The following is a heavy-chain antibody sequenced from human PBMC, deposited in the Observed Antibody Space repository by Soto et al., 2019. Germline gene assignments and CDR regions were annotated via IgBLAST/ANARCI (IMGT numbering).Heavy chain of an antibody. Sequence: LSLTCTVSGGSISSYYWSWIRQPPGKGLEWIGYIYYSGSTNYNPSLKSRVTISVDTSKNQFSLKLSSVTAADTAVYYCARVQVGATMDFDYWGQGTLVTVSS. V-gene: IGHV4-59*01. D-gene: IGHD1-26*01. CDR1: GGSISSYY. CDR3: ARVQVGATMDFDY. J-gene: IGHJ4*02. CDR2: IYYSGST.